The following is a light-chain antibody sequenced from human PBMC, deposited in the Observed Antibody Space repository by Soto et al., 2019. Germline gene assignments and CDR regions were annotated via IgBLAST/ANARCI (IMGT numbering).Light chain of an antibody. J-gene: IGKJ2*01. CDR3: QQYANSPFT. CDR2: EAS. Sequence: EILWPPSPGTLSLSPGERAPPSFTASQSVRGNYVAWYTTKPGQAPRVLIFEASKRATGTPDRFSGSGYGTDFTLRISRLEPEEFAVYYCQQYANSPFTFGQGTKVDIK. CDR1: QSVRGNY. V-gene: IGKV3-20*01.